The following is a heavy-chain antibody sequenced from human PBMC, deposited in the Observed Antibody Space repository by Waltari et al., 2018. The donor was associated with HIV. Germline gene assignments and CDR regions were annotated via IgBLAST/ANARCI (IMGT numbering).Heavy chain of an antibody. CDR2: ILYDGSKK. J-gene: IGHJ2*01. CDR1: GFTFNNYG. CDR3: ARGAPWDGYNSDWYFDL. V-gene: IGHV3-33*01. Sequence: QVQLVQWGGGVVQPGRSLRLSCAASGFTFNNYGMSWVRQTPGKGLGGVAVILYDGSKKDYADAVKGRFTISRDNSNNRLYLQMNSLRVDDTAVYLCARGAPWDGYNSDWYFDLWGRGTLVTVSS. D-gene: IGHD5-12*01.